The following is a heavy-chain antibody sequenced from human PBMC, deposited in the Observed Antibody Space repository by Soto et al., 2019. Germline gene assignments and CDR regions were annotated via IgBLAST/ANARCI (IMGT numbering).Heavy chain of an antibody. V-gene: IGHV3-15*02. J-gene: IGHJ6*02. CDR3: TTAFYNNSDPLEDDSYSYGTDV. Sequence: EVQLVESGGALVKPGGSLRLSCAASGFTFRNAWMSWGRQAPGKGLEWIGRIKSKGDGGTTDYAASGKGRFTISRDDPQNTLYLDMHSLTPAATAVYYCTTAFYNNSDPLEDDSYSYGTDVWGQGTTVTVSS. CDR2: IKSKGDGGTT. D-gene: IGHD1-1*01. CDR1: GFTFRNAW.